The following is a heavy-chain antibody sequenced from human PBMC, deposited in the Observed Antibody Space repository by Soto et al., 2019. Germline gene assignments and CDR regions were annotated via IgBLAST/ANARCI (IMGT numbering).Heavy chain of an antibody. Sequence: PSETLSLTCTVSGGSISSYYWSWIRQPPGKGLEWIGYIYYSGSTNYNPSLKSRVTISVDTSKNQFSLKLSSVTAADTAVYYCARRRSGTSRYDFWSGFENDAFDIWGQGTMVT. CDR3: ARRRSGTSRYDFWSGFENDAFDI. CDR1: GGSISSYY. J-gene: IGHJ3*02. D-gene: IGHD3-3*01. CDR2: IYYSGST. V-gene: IGHV4-59*01.